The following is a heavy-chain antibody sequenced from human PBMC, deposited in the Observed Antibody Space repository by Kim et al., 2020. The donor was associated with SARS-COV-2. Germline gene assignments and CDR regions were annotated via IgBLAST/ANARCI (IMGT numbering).Heavy chain of an antibody. V-gene: IGHV3-30-3*01. CDR2: ISYDGSNK. CDR1: GFTFSSYA. Sequence: GGSLRLSCAASGFTFSSYAMHWVRQAPGKGLEWVAVISYDGSNKYYADSVKGRFTISRDNSKNTLYLQMNSLRAEDTAVYYCARAPRYCSSTSCYDDAFDIWGQGTMVTVSS. D-gene: IGHD2-2*01. CDR3: ARAPRYCSSTSCYDDAFDI. J-gene: IGHJ3*02.